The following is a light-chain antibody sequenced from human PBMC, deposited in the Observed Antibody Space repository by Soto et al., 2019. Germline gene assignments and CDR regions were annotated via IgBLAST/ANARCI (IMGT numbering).Light chain of an antibody. V-gene: IGKV3-11*01. Sequence: EMVWTQSPATLSLSLGERATLSGRASQSVSSSLLWYQQKPAQAPRLLIYDASSRATGIPARFSGSGSGTDFTLPISSLEPEDFTRYYCQQRRTWPLTFGPGTTVDIK. CDR3: QQRRTWPLT. J-gene: IGKJ3*01. CDR1: QSVSSS. CDR2: DAS.